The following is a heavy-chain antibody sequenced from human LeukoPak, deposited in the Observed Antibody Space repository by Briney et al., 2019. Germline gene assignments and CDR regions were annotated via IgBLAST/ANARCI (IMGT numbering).Heavy chain of an antibody. CDR1: GYTFTSYG. Sequence: ASVKVSCKASGYTFTSYGISWVRQAPGQGLEWMGWISGYNGNTKYAQKVQGRVTMTTDTSTSTAYMELRSPRSDDTAVYYCARDLPTIVATTSYFDYWGQGTL. V-gene: IGHV1-18*01. D-gene: IGHD5-12*01. CDR2: ISGYNGNT. J-gene: IGHJ4*02. CDR3: ARDLPTIVATTSYFDY.